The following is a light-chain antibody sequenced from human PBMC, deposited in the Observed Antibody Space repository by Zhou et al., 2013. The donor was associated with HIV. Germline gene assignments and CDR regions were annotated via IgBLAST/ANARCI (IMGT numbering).Light chain of an antibody. CDR2: GTS. J-gene: IGKJ4*01. CDR3: QQYGSSPPLT. V-gene: IGKV3-20*01. Sequence: EVLMTQSPVTLSVSPGERATLSCRASQSVGSSYLAWYQQIPGQAPRLLIYGTSSRAPGIPDRISASGSGTDFSLTISRLEPEDFAVYYCQQYGSSPPLTFGGGTKVEIK. CDR1: QSVGSSY.